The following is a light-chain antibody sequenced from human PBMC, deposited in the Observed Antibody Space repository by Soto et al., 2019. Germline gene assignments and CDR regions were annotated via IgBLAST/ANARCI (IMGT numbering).Light chain of an antibody. CDR2: AAS. J-gene: IGKJ1*01. CDR1: QVNSSW. V-gene: IGKV1-12*01. Sequence: DIQMTQSPSSVSASVGDRVTITGPASQVNSSWLAWYQQKPGKAPKLLIYAASSLQSGVPPSFSGCGSGTDFTLTLSSLQPEDFAAYHCQQSNSFPWTFGHGTKVES. CDR3: QQSNSFPWT.